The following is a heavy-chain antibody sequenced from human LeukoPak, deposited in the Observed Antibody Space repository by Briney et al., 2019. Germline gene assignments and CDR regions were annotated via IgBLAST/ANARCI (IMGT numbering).Heavy chain of an antibody. V-gene: IGHV1-69*13. D-gene: IGHD3-22*01. CDR1: GGTFSSYT. J-gene: IGHJ4*02. CDR3: ARDGGNHYYHSTASSWDY. Sequence: ASVKVSCKASGGTFSSYTISWVRQAPGQGHEWMGGIIPIFGTANYAQKFQGRVTITADESTSTAYMELSSLRSEDTAVYYCARDGGNHYYHSTASSWDYWGQGTLVTVSS. CDR2: IIPIFGTA.